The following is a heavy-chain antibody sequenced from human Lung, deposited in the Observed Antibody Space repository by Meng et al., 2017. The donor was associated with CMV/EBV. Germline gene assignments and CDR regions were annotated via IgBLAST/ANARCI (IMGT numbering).Heavy chain of an antibody. CDR1: GFTFDDYS. Sequence: SXKISCVASGFTFDDYSMHWVRQAPGKGLEWVSGISWNSGSIGYADSVKGRFTISRDNAKSSLYLQMNSLRPEDAALYYCTRVGLAMDVWGQGTTVTVSS. J-gene: IGHJ6*02. D-gene: IGHD3-16*01. V-gene: IGHV3-9*01. CDR2: ISWNSGSI. CDR3: TRVGLAMDV.